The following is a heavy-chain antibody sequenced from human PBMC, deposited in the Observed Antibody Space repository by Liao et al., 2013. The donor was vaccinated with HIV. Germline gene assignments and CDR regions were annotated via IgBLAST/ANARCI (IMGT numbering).Heavy chain of an antibody. J-gene: IGHJ6*04. CDR1: GGSVNGFY. D-gene: IGHD3-3*01. CDR2: IDHYGST. Sequence: QVQLQQWGAGLVKPSETLSLTCAVYGGSVNGFYWSWIRQSPGKGLEWIGEIDHYGSTNYNPSLKSRITISVDTSKNQFSLILTPVTVADTAVYYCARVGGFREDVWGKGTTVTVSA. CDR3: ARVGGFREDV. V-gene: IGHV4-34*02.